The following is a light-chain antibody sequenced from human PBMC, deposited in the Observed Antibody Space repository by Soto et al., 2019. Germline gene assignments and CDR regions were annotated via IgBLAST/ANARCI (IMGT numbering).Light chain of an antibody. CDR2: EVT. CDR1: SSDIGNSNL. CDR3: CSYAGSGIFVV. J-gene: IGLJ2*01. Sequence: QLVLTQSASVSGSPGQSITISCSGTSSDIGNSNLISWYQQHPGKAPELIIYEVTERPSGVSHRFSGSKSGNTASLTISGLQPDDEADYYCCSYAGSGIFVVFGGGTKLTVL. V-gene: IGLV2-23*02.